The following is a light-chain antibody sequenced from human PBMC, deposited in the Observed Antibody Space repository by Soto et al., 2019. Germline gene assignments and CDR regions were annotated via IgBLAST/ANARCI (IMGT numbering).Light chain of an antibody. CDR3: QQYMSYS. CDR1: QSISNW. CDR2: HAS. V-gene: IGKV1-5*01. J-gene: IGKJ1*01. Sequence: IQISQSPSTLSSSVGGTVTITCRASQSISNWLACYQQKPGTAPKLLIYHASTLESGVPSRFSGSGSGTEFTLTISSLQPDDFATYYCQQYMSYSFGQGTKVDIK.